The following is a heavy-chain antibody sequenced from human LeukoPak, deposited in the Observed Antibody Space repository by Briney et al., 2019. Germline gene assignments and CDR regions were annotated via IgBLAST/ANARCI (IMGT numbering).Heavy chain of an antibody. CDR1: GFTFSSYA. CDR3: AKVFGNYDFWSGYYTGDY. D-gene: IGHD3-3*01. J-gene: IGHJ4*02. Sequence: GRSLRLSCAASGFTFSSYAMHWVRQAPGKGLEWVAVISYDGSNKYYADSVKGRFTISRDNSKNTLYLQMNSLRAEDTAVYYCAKVFGNYDFWSGYYTGDYWGQGTLVTVSS. V-gene: IGHV3-30-3*01. CDR2: ISYDGSNK.